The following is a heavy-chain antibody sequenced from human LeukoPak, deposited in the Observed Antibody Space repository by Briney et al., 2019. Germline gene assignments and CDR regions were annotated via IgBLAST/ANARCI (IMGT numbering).Heavy chain of an antibody. Sequence: PGGSLRLSCAASGFTFNSYGMSWVRQAPGKGLEWVSAISNTGGTTYYADSVKGRFTISRDNSKNTLYLQMNSLRAEDTAVYYCAKDGYYYDSSDYYGYWGQGTLVTVSS. D-gene: IGHD3-22*01. J-gene: IGHJ4*02. V-gene: IGHV3-23*01. CDR1: GFTFNSYG. CDR2: ISNTGGTT. CDR3: AKDGYYYDSSDYYGY.